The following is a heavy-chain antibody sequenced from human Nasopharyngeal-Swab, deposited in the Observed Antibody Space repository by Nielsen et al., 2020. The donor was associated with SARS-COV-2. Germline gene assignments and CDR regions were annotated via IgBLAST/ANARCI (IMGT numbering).Heavy chain of an antibody. CDR2: IYPGDSDT. V-gene: IGHV5-51*01. Sequence: GESLKISCKGPGYIFSNYWIGWVRQMPGKDPEWVGIIYPGDSDTRYSPSFQGQVTISADKSISTTYLQWSSLKASDTAMYYCARLLLSKYFDYWGQGTLVTVSS. J-gene: IGHJ4*02. CDR3: ARLLLSKYFDY. CDR1: GYIFSNYW.